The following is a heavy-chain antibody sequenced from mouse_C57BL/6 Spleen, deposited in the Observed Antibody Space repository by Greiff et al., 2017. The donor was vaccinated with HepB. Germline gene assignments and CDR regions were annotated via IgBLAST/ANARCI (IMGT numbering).Heavy chain of an antibody. CDR1: GFTFSSYA. J-gene: IGHJ3*01. Sequence: EVKVVESGGGLVKPGGSLKLSCAASGFTFSSYAMSWVRQTPEKRLEWVATISDGGSYTYYPDNVKGRFTISRDNAKNNLYLQMSHLKSEDTAMYYGARMGGNYSWFAYWGQGTLVTVSA. V-gene: IGHV5-4*03. D-gene: IGHD2-1*01. CDR3: ARMGGNYSWFAY. CDR2: ISDGGSYT.